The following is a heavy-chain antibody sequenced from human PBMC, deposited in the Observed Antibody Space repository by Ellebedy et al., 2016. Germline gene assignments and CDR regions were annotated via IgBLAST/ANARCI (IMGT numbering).Heavy chain of an antibody. Sequence: ASVKVSXXTSGYTFTNYDINWVRLAPGQGLEWVGWMNPNSGTTVYAQKFQGRVSMTRDTSKTTAFMELSSLRSADTAIYYCARGRLVVGEHSGHLFFWGQGTLVTVSS. CDR1: GYTFTNYD. D-gene: IGHD3-16*01. V-gene: IGHV1-8*01. CDR3: ARGRLVVGEHSGHLFF. J-gene: IGHJ4*02. CDR2: MNPNSGTT.